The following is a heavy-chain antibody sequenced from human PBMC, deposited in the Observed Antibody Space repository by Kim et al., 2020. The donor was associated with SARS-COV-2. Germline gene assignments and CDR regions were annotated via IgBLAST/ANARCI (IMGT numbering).Heavy chain of an antibody. Sequence: ETLSLTCTVSGGSISSSFNYWGWIRQPPGKGLEWIGSVYHSGSTYDSPSLKSRVTVSVDTSKNQFSLKVTSVTAADTALYFCARLPHDSSGYVDCWGQGILVTVSS. D-gene: IGHD3-22*01. CDR2: VYHSGST. CDR3: ARLPHDSSGYVDC. V-gene: IGHV4-39*01. CDR1: GGSISSSFNY. J-gene: IGHJ4*02.